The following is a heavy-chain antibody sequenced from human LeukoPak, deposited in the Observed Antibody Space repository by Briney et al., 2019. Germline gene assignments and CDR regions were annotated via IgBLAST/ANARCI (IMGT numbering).Heavy chain of an antibody. D-gene: IGHD2-15*01. CDR3: ARLLRIPGRFLY. CDR2: ISYDGSYK. V-gene: IGHV3-30*03. CDR1: GFTFSSYA. Sequence: GGSLRLSCAASGFTFSSYAMHWVRQAPGKGLEWVAFISYDGSYKYYADSVKGRFTISRDNSTNTLYLQMNSLRAEDTAVYYCARLLRIPGRFLYWLQGSLVSVPS. J-gene: IGHJ4*02.